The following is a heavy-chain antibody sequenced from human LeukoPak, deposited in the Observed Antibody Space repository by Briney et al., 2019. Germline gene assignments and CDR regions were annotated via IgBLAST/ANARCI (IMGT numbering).Heavy chain of an antibody. D-gene: IGHD3-10*01. V-gene: IGHV3-21*06. Sequence: GGSLRLSCAASGFSFGSYNMNWVRQAPGKALEWVSSIGGSSSFIYYADSVRGRFTISRDNAKNSLYLQMNSLRAEDTAVYYCLRDDSGSYFGYWGQGTLVIVSS. CDR1: GFSFGSYN. J-gene: IGHJ4*02. CDR3: LRDDSGSYFGY. CDR2: IGGSSSFI.